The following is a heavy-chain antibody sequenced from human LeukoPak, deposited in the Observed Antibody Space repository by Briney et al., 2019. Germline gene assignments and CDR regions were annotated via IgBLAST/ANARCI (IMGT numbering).Heavy chain of an antibody. CDR2: IYYGEST. Sequence: PSETLSLTCTVSGDSISSGPYYWGWIRQPPGKGLEWIGSIYYGESTYYNPSLTSRVTISIDTSKNQFYLKLSSLTAADTAVYYCARRDDSSGYHKIFDYWGQGTLVTVSS. V-gene: IGHV4-39*01. J-gene: IGHJ4*02. D-gene: IGHD3-22*01. CDR3: ARRDDSSGYHKIFDY. CDR1: GDSISSGPYY.